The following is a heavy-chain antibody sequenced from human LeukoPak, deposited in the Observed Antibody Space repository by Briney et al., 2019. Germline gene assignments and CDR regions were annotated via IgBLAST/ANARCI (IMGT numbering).Heavy chain of an antibody. J-gene: IGHJ4*02. Sequence: GGSLRLSCAASGFTFSSYSMNWVRQAPGKGLEWVSYISSSSSTIYYAGSVKGRFTISRDNAKNSLYLQMNSLRDEDTAVYYCARDRANSGSYYWDYWGQGTLVTVSS. D-gene: IGHD1-26*01. CDR2: ISSSSSTI. V-gene: IGHV3-48*02. CDR1: GFTFSSYS. CDR3: ARDRANSGSYYWDY.